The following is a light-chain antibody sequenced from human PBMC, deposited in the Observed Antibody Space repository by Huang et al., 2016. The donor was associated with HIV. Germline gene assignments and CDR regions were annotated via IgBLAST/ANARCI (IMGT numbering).Light chain of an antibody. CDR3: QQFYNMPYT. V-gene: IGKV4-1*01. Sequence: DILLTQSPDSLAVSLGERATLTCRSSRSLLFASNSKNFLAWYHQKPGQSPKLLMYLASGRESGVPDRCTGSGSGTEFTLTIASLQAEDVAVYYCQQFYNMPYTFGRGTRLEI. J-gene: IGKJ2*01. CDR2: LAS. CDR1: RSLLFASNSKNF.